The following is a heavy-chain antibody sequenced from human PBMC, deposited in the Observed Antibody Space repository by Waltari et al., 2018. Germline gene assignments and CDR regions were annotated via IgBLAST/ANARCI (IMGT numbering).Heavy chain of an antibody. J-gene: IGHJ4*02. Sequence: QVQLQQWGAGLLKPSETLSLTCAVYGGSFSGYYWSWIRQPPGKGLEWIGEINHSGSTNYNPSLKSRVTISVDTSKNQFSLKLSSVTAADTAVYYCARKGKGSGIAADNPYWGQGTLVTVSS. D-gene: IGHD6-13*01. CDR2: INHSGST. V-gene: IGHV4-34*01. CDR1: GGSFSGYY. CDR3: ARKGKGSGIAADNPY.